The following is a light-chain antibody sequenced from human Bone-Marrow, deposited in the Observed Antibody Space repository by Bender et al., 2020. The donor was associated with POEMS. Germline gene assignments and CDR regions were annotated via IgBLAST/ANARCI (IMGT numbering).Light chain of an antibody. CDR1: SSDVGGYKY. Sequence: QSALTQPASVSGSPGQSITISCTGTSSDVGGYKYVSWYQQHPHKAPKVMIYDVSNRPSGVSNRFSGSKSGNTASLTISGLQAEDEADYYCSSYTSSTTLVFGGGTKLTVL. J-gene: IGLJ2*01. CDR2: DVS. CDR3: SSYTSSTTLV. V-gene: IGLV2-14*03.